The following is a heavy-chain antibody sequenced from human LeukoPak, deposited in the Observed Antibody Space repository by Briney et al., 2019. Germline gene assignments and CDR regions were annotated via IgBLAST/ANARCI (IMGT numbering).Heavy chain of an antibody. CDR3: ARSDGSGSSFDY. V-gene: IGHV1-69*13. J-gene: IGHJ4*02. D-gene: IGHD3-10*01. CDR2: IIPIFGTA. CDR1: GGTFSSYA. Sequence: SVKVSCEASGGTFSSYAISWVRQAPGQGLEWMGGIIPIFGTANYAQKFQGRVTITADESTSTAYMELSSLRSEDTAVYYCARSDGSGSSFDYWGQGTLVTVSS.